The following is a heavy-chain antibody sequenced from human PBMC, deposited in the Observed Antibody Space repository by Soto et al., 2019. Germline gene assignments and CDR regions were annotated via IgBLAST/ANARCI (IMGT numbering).Heavy chain of an antibody. CDR3: ARVAYGTYFDY. V-gene: IGHV4-59*01. D-gene: IGHD3-10*01. J-gene: IGHJ4*02. CDR1: GGSISSYY. CDR2: IYYSGST. Sequence: SETLSLTCTVSGGSISSYYWSWIRQPPGKGLEWIGYIYYSGSTNYNPSLKSRVTISVDTSKNQFSLKLSSVTAADTAVYYCARVAYGTYFDYWGQGTLVTVSS.